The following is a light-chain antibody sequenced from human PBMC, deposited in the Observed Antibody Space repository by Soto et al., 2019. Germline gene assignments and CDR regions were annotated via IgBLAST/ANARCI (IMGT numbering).Light chain of an antibody. CDR1: NSDIGTYDY. J-gene: IGLJ3*02. Sequence: QSALTQPASVSGSPGQSITISCTGTNSDIGTYDYVSWYQKYPGTAPKLIMSEVRNRPSGVPSRFSGSKSGTTASLTISGLQAEDEGDYYCAAWDDSLNGWVFGGGTKLTVL. V-gene: IGLV2-14*01. CDR3: AAWDDSLNGWV. CDR2: EVR.